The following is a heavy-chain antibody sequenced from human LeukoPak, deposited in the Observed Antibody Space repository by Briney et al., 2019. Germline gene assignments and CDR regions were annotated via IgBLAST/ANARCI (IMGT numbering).Heavy chain of an antibody. D-gene: IGHD3-10*01. Sequence: TGGSLRLSCAASGFTFSSYSMNWVRQAPGKGLEWVSSISSSSSYIYYADSVKGRFTISRDNAKNSLYLQMNSLRAEDTAIYYCAKPRGEYEENWGQGTLVTVSS. CDR2: ISSSSSYI. CDR1: GFTFSSYS. CDR3: AKPRGEYEEN. V-gene: IGHV3-21*04. J-gene: IGHJ4*02.